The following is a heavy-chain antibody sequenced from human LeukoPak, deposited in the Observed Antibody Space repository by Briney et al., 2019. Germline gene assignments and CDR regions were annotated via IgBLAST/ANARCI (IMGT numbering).Heavy chain of an antibody. CDR1: GFTFSSSL. CDR3: TKDLYSGWYLDIDY. V-gene: IGHV3-30*04. D-gene: IGHD6-19*01. CDR2: ISHDGSNK. J-gene: IGHJ4*02. Sequence: GGSLRLSCAASGFTFSSSLMHWVRQAPGKGLEWVADISHDGSNKDYADSVKGRFTISRDNSKNTLYLQMNSLRAEDTAVYYCTKDLYSGWYLDIDYWGQGTLVTVSS.